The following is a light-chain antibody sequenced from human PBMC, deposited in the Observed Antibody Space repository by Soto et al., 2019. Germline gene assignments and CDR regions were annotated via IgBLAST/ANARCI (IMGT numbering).Light chain of an antibody. CDR3: ATWDTSLSAL. J-gene: IGLJ2*01. V-gene: IGLV1-51*01. CDR2: DDN. CDR1: SANIGSTY. Sequence: QSVLTQPPSVSAAPGQKVTISCSGSSANIGSTYVSWYQQLPGTAPTLLIYDDNKRPSGIPDRFSGSKSGTSATLGITGLQTGDEADYYCATWDTSLSALFGGGTKLTVL.